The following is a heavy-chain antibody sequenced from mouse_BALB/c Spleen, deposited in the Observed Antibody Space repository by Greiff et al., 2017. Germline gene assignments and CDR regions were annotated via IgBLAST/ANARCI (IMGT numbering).Heavy chain of an antibody. CDR1: GFTFSSYT. J-gene: IGHJ3*01. CDR2: ISSGGSYT. D-gene: IGHD4-1*01. CDR3: TRDRDVGLFAY. Sequence: DVKLVESGGGLVKPGGSLKLSCAASGFTFSSYTMPWVRQTPEKRLEWVATISSGGSYTYYPDSVKGRFTISRDNAKNTLYLQMSSLKSEDTAMYYCTRDRDVGLFAYWGQGTLVTVSA. V-gene: IGHV5-6-4*01.